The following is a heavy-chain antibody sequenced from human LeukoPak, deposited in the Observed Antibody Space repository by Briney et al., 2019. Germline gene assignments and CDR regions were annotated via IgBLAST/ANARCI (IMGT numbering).Heavy chain of an antibody. D-gene: IGHD3-22*01. J-gene: IGHJ4*02. CDR2: IRSKAYGGTT. Sequence: GRSLRLSCTATGFTFGDYAMSWFRQAPGKGLVWVGFIRSKAYGGTTEYAASVKGRFTISRDDSKSIAHLQMNSLKTEDTAVYYCTRSYYDSSGYYKLWGQGTLVTVSS. CDR1: GFTFGDYA. V-gene: IGHV3-49*03. CDR3: TRSYYDSSGYYKL.